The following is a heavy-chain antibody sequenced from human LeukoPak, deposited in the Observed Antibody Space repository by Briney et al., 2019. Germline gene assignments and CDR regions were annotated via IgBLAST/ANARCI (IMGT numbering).Heavy chain of an antibody. CDR3: ARQADYSSAYFDY. V-gene: IGHV3-21*01. D-gene: IGHD4-11*01. CDR2: ISSSSSYI. CDR1: GITFSSYA. J-gene: IGHJ4*02. Sequence: GGSLRLSCAASGITFSSYAMHWVRQAPGKGLEWVSSISSSSSYIYYADSVKGRFTISRDNAKNSLYLQMNSLRAEDTAVYYCARQADYSSAYFDYWGQGTLVTVSS.